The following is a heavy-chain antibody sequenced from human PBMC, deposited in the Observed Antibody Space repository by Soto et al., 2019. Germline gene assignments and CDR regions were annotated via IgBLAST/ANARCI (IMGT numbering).Heavy chain of an antibody. CDR3: GKDPNGDYFGTFDF. Sequence: EVQFSELGGGVVRPGRSLRLSCVASGLSFDNYAMTWVRQSPGKGLEWLACITGNGAVTSYTDSVRGRFTISRDNSKNTLYLQMDSLRADDTAVYYCGKDPNGDYFGTFDFWGQGTTVTVSS. D-gene: IGHD4-17*01. CDR2: ITGNGAVT. J-gene: IGHJ3*01. CDR1: GLSFDNYA. V-gene: IGHV3-23*01.